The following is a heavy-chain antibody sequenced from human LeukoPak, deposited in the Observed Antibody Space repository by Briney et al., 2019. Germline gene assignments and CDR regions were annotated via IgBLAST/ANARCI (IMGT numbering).Heavy chain of an antibody. V-gene: IGHV4-61*02. CDR2: IYTSGNT. CDR3: ATNVVVTAMVAFDI. CDR1: GGSISSGSYY. Sequence: NPSQTLSLTCTVSGGSISSGSYYWSWIRQPAGKGLEWIGRIYTSGNTNYNPSLKSRVTISVDTSKNQFSLKLGSVTAADTAVYYCATNVVVTAMVAFDIWGQGTMVTVSS. D-gene: IGHD2-21*02. J-gene: IGHJ3*02.